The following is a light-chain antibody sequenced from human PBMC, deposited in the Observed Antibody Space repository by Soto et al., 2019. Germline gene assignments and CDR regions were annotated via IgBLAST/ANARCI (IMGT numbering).Light chain of an antibody. V-gene: IGKV1-39*01. CDR1: QSISTY. CDR3: QQSYSTPIT. Sequence: DIQMTQSPSSLSASVGDRVTITCRASQSISTYLNWYQQKPGKAPKLLIYAASTLQSGVPSRFSGSGSGTDVTLTISSLQPEDFATYYCQQSYSTPITVGQGTRRDIK. CDR2: AAS. J-gene: IGKJ5*01.